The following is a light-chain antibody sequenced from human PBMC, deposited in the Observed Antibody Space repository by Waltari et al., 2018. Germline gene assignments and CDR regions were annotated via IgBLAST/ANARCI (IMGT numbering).Light chain of an antibody. CDR2: VNSGGSH. CDR3: QTGGHGTWV. V-gene: IGLV4-69*01. J-gene: IGLJ3*02. Sequence: QQPGRGPRYLMKVNSGGSHSRGAEIPDRFSGSSSGAERYLTISNHQSEDEADYYCQTGGHGTWVFGGGTKLTVL.